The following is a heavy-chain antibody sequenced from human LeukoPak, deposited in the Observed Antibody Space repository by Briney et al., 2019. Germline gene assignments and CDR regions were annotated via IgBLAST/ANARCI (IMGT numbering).Heavy chain of an antibody. CDR2: IYYSGST. CDR1: GGFISSRSYY. Sequence: PSETLSLTCTVSGGFISSRSYYWGWIRQPPGKGLEWIGSIYYSGSTYYNPSLKSRVTISVDTSKNQFSLKLSSVTAADTAVYYCARGYYYFWSGYYNGNWFDPWGQGTLVTVSS. D-gene: IGHD3-3*01. CDR3: ARGYYYFWSGYYNGNWFDP. J-gene: IGHJ5*02. V-gene: IGHV4-39*07.